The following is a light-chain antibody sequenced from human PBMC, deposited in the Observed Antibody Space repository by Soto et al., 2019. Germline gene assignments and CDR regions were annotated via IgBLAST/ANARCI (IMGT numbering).Light chain of an antibody. CDR1: SSDVGTYNL. CDR3: CSYAGSSTYV. V-gene: IGLV2-23*01. J-gene: IGLJ1*01. Sequence: QSALTQPASVSGSPGQSITISCTGTSSDVGTYNLVSWYQHHPGKAPKLMIYEGSKRPSGVSNRFSGSKSGNTASLTISGLQAEDEADYYCCSYAGSSTYVFGTRTKLTVL. CDR2: EGS.